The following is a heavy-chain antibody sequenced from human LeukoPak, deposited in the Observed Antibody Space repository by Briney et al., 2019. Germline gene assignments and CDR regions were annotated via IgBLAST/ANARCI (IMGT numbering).Heavy chain of an antibody. D-gene: IGHD5-18*01. CDR2: INHSGST. V-gene: IGHV4-34*01. CDR3: ARGGYSYGYFDY. CDR1: GGSFSGYY. Sequence: SETLSLTCAVYGGSFSGYYWSWIRQPPGKGLEWIGEINHSGSTNYNPSLKSRVTISVDTPKNQFSLKLSSVTAADTAVYYCARGGYSYGYFDYWGQGTLVTVSS. J-gene: IGHJ4*02.